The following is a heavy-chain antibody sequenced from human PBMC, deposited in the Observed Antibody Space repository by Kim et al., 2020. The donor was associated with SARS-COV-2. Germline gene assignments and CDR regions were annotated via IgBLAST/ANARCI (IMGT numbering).Heavy chain of an antibody. J-gene: IGHJ6*02. Sequence: VKGRFTIARDNSKNTLYLQMNSLRAEGTAVYYCARGIVGATTSYYYGMDVWGQGTTVTVSS. CDR3: ARGIVGATTSYYYGMDV. D-gene: IGHD1-26*01. V-gene: IGHV3-30*05.